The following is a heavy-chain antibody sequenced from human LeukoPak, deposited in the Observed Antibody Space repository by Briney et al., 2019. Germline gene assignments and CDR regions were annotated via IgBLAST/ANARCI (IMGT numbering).Heavy chain of an antibody. Sequence: GGSLRLTRAASGFTFSSYDMHWVHQATGKGLEWVSAIGTAGDTYYPGSVKGRFTISRENAKNSLYLQMNSLRAGDTAVYYCARVAWGSLYDVWGKGTTVTVSS. CDR2: IGTAGDT. D-gene: IGHD3-16*01. J-gene: IGHJ6*04. CDR1: GFTFSSYD. CDR3: ARVAWGSLYDV. V-gene: IGHV3-13*01.